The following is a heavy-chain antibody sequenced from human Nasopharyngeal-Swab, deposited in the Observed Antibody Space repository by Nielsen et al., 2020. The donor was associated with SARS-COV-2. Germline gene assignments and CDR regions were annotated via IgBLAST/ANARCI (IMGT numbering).Heavy chain of an antibody. V-gene: IGHV3-15*01. CDR1: GFTFSNAW. CDR2: IKSKTDGGTT. Sequence: GESLKISCAASGFTFSNAWMSWFRQAPGKVLEWVGRIKSKTDGGTTDYAAPVKGRFTISRDDSKNTLYLQMNSLKTEETAVYYCTTDLVGAIGGLYWGQGTMVTVSS. D-gene: IGHD1-26*01. CDR3: TTDLVGAIGGLY. J-gene: IGHJ4*02.